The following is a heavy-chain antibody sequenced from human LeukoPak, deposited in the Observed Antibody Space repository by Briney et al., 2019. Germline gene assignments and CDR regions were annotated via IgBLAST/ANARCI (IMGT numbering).Heavy chain of an antibody. CDR3: ARDPLLYDFWSGYNFDY. CDR1: GYTFTSYG. J-gene: IGHJ4*02. V-gene: IGHV1-18*01. Sequence: ASVKVSCKASGYTFTSYGISWVRQAPGQGLEWMGWISAYNGNTNYAQKLQGRVTMTTDTSTSTAYMELRRLRSDDTAVYYCARDPLLYDFWSGYNFDYWGQGTLVTVSS. D-gene: IGHD3-3*01. CDR2: ISAYNGNT.